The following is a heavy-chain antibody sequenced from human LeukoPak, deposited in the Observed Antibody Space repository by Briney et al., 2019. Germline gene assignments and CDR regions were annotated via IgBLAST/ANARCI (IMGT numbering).Heavy chain of an antibody. CDR2: ISSSGSTI. V-gene: IGHV3-48*03. CDR3: ARGLAAFDI. J-gene: IGHJ3*02. CDR1: GFTFSSYE. D-gene: IGHD3-16*01. Sequence: GGSLRLSCAASGFTFSSYEMNWVRQAPGKGLEWASYISSSGSTIYYADSVKGRFTISRDNAKNSLYLQMNSLRAEDTAVYYCARGLAAFDIWGQGTMVTVSS.